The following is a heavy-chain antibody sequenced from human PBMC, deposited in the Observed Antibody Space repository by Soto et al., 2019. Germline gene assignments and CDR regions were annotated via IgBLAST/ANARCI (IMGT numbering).Heavy chain of an antibody. D-gene: IGHD3-16*01. J-gene: IGHJ4*02. CDR3: ARDYDGFDY. CDR1: SVSITSSNW. V-gene: IGHV4-4*02. Sequence: TSETLSLTCDVSSVSITSSNWWTWVRQPPGKGLEWLGKISHSGTVNYNATLRSRVTISVDKPKNQLSLKLMSVTAADTAVYYCARDYDGFDYWGPGILVTVSS. CDR2: ISHSGTV.